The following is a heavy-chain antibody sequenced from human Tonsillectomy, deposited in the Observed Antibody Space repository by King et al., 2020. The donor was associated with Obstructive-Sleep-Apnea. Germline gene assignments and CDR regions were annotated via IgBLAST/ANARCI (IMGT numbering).Heavy chain of an antibody. D-gene: IGHD3/OR15-3a*01. Sequence: VQLQQWGAGLLKPSETLSLTCTVSSASLTGYAWGWIRQSPGKGLEWIGEVNDSGGTNYNPSLKSRVTISIDMSNTQFSLNMRSVTVADTAVYYCARRLFGNLDSLFDCWGRGTVVTVSS. J-gene: IGHJ4*02. CDR3: ARRLFGNLDSLFDC. CDR2: VNDSGGT. CDR1: SASLTGYA. V-gene: IGHV4-34*01.